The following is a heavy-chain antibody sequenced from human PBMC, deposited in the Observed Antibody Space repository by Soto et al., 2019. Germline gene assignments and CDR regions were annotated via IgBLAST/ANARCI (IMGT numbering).Heavy chain of an antibody. CDR2: ISSTGSYI. D-gene: IGHD6-13*01. CDR1: GFTFSSYS. CDR3: ARETLAAASDDAFDI. Sequence: EVQLVESGGGLVKPGGSLRLSCAASGFTFSSYSMNWVRQAPGKGLEWVSSISSTGSYIYYADSVKGRFTISRDNAKNSRYLQMNSLRAEDTAVYYCARETLAAASDDAFDIWGQGTMVTVSS. V-gene: IGHV3-21*01. J-gene: IGHJ3*02.